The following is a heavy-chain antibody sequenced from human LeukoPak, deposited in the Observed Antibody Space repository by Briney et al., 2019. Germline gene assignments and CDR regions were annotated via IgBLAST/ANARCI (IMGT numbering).Heavy chain of an antibody. V-gene: IGHV5-51*01. Sequence: GESLRISCKASGYSFSSYWIAWGRQIPGKGLEWMGIINPADSDTRYSLSIQGQVTISADRSISTAYLHWSSLKASDTAIYYCARGEGGYNYAFWGQGTLVSVSS. D-gene: IGHD5-24*01. CDR3: ARGEGGYNYAF. J-gene: IGHJ4*02. CDR1: GYSFSSYW. CDR2: INPADSDT.